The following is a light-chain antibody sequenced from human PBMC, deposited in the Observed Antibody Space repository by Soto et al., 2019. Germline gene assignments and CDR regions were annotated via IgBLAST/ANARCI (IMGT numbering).Light chain of an antibody. V-gene: IGKV3-15*01. J-gene: IGKJ1*01. CDR1: QSVGSN. CDR3: QHYNNWPPWT. Sequence: IVMTQSPAALSVSPGERATLSSRASQSVGSNLAWYQQKFGQAPRLLIYGASTRATGIPARFSGSGSGTDFTLTISSLQSEDFAVYYCQHYNNWPPWTFGHGTKVEIK. CDR2: GAS.